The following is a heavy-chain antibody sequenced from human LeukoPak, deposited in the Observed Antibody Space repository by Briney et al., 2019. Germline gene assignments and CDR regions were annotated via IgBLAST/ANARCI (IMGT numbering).Heavy chain of an antibody. CDR1: GGSISSGGYY. CDR3: ARGHNFDWFDP. V-gene: IGHV4-31*03. J-gene: IGHJ5*02. D-gene: IGHD1-1*01. CDR2: IYYGGST. Sequence: PSQTLSLTCTVSGGSISSGGYYWSWIRQHPGKGLEWIGYIYYGGSTYYNPSLKSRVTISVDTSKNQFSLKLSSVTAADTAVYYCARGHNFDWFDPWGQGTLVTVSS.